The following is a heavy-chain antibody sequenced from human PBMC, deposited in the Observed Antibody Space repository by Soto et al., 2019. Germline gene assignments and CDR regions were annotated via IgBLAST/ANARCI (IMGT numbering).Heavy chain of an antibody. CDR3: ARGTRPDTRFGESIFDF. J-gene: IGHJ4*02. Sequence: QVQLQESGPGLVKPSQTLSLTCTVSGASIASGTYYWHWIRQHPGKGLEWIGWLSHSGGTYYNPSLRSRMTISVATSKDQFSLRLTSVTAADTAVYYCARGTRPDTRFGESIFDFWGQGTLVTVSS. CDR1: GASIASGTYY. D-gene: IGHD3-10*01. CDR2: LSHSGGT. V-gene: IGHV4-31*03.